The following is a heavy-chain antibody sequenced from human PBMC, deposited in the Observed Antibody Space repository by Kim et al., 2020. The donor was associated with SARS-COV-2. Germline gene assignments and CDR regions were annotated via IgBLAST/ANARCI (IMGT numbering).Heavy chain of an antibody. J-gene: IGHJ4*02. CDR1: GFTFSNAW. CDR3: TKELRYFDWLLTPWYFGY. Sequence: GGSLRLSCAASGFTFSNAWMSWVRQAPGKGLEWVGRIKSKTDGGTTDYAAPVKGRFTISRDDSKNTLYLQMNSLKTEDTAVYYCTKELRYFDWLLTPWYFGYWRQGTLVTVSS. D-gene: IGHD3-9*01. CDR2: IKSKTDGGTT. V-gene: IGHV3-15*01.